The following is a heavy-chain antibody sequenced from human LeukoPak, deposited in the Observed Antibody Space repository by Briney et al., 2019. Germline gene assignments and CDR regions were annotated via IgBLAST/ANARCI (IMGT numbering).Heavy chain of an antibody. V-gene: IGHV3-48*02. Sequence: GGSLRLSCAASGFTFSSYSMNWVRQAPGKGLEWVSYISSSSSTIYYADSVKGRFTISRDNAKNSLYLQMNSLRDGDTAVYYCARDYCGGDCGYWYFDLWGRGTLVTVSS. CDR1: GFTFSSYS. CDR3: ARDYCGGDCGYWYFDL. J-gene: IGHJ2*01. CDR2: ISSSSSTI. D-gene: IGHD2-21*02.